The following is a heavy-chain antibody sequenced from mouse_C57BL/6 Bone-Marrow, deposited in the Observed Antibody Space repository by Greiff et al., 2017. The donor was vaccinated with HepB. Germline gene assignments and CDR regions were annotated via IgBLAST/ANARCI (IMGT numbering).Heavy chain of an antibody. D-gene: IGHD2-3*01. CDR3: TTNGYYDY. CDR2: IDPENGDT. Sequence: EVQLQQSGAELVRPGASVKLSCTASGFNIKDDYMHWVKQRPEQGLEWIGWIDPENGDTEYATKFQGKATITADTSSNTAYLQLSSLTSEDSAVYYLTTNGYYDYWGQGTTLTVSS. CDR1: GFNIKDDY. V-gene: IGHV14-4*01. J-gene: IGHJ2*01.